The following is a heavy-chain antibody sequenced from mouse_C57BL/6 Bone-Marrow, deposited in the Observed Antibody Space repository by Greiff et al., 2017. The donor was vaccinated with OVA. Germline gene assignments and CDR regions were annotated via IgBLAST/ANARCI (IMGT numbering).Heavy chain of an antibody. D-gene: IGHD1-1*01. Sequence: VQLQQSGAELMKPGASVKLSCKATGYTFTGYWIEWVKQRPGHGLEWIGEILPGSGSTNYNEKFKGKATFTADTSSNTAYMQLSSLTTEDSAIYYCARFPFITTVVAEDWFAYWGQGTLVTVSA. CDR1: GYTFTGYW. CDR3: ARFPFITTVVAEDWFAY. V-gene: IGHV1-9*01. J-gene: IGHJ3*01. CDR2: ILPGSGST.